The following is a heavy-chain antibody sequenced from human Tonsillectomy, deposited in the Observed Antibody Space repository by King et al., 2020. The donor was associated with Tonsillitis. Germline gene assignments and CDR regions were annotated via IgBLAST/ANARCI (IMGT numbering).Heavy chain of an antibody. J-gene: IGHJ5*02. D-gene: IGHD3-22*01. CDR1: GGSISSGGYS. CDR3: ARESHDSSCYMGRWFDP. Sequence: QLQESGPGLVKPSQTLSLTCAVSGGSISSGGYSWSWIRQPPGKGLEWIGYIYYSGSTYYNPSLKSRVTISVDTSKNQFSLKLSSVTAADTAVYYCARESHDSSCYMGRWFDPWGQGTLVTVSS. V-gene: IGHV4-30-4*07. CDR2: IYYSGST.